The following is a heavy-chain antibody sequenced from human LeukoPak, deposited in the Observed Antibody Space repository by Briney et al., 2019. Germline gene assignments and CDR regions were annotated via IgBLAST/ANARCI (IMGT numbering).Heavy chain of an antibody. CDR1: GFTFSSYA. D-gene: IGHD3-3*01. CDR2: ISYDGSNK. J-gene: IGHJ6*02. V-gene: IGHV3-30-3*01. CDR3: AREMGDFWSGYLRYYYCGMDV. Sequence: GGSLRLSCAASGFTFSSYAMHWVRQAPGKGLEWVAVISYDGSNKYYADSVKGRFTISRDNSENTLYLQMNSLRAEDTAVYYCAREMGDFWSGYLRYYYCGMDVWGQGTTVTVSS.